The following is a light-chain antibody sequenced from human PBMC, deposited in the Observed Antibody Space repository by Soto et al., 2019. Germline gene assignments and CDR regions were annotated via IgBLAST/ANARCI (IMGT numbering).Light chain of an antibody. CDR3: QQYNSYPWT. Sequence: DSQMTQSPSTLSASVGDRVTITCRASQSISSWLAWYQQKPGKAPKLLIYDASSLESGVPSRFSGSGSGTEITLTITSLQPDDFATYYCQQYNSYPWTFGQGTKVDIK. J-gene: IGKJ1*01. V-gene: IGKV1-5*01. CDR2: DAS. CDR1: QSISSW.